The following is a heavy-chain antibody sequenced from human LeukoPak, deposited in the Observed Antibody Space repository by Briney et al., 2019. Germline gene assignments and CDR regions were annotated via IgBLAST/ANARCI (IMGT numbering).Heavy chain of an antibody. CDR1: GFTFSSYA. Sequence: GGSLRLSCAASGFTFSSYAMHWVRQAPGKGLEYVSAISSNGGSTYYANSVKGRFTISRDNSKNTLYLQMGSLRAEDMAVYYCARNNYGDYANFDYWGQGTLVTVSS. CDR2: ISSNGGST. J-gene: IGHJ4*02. V-gene: IGHV3-64*01. CDR3: ARNNYGDYANFDY. D-gene: IGHD4-17*01.